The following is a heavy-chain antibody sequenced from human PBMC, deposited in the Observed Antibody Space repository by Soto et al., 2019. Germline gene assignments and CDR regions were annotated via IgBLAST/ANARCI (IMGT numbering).Heavy chain of an antibody. CDR2: ISGTGSNT. CDR3: ARSTLVRGIIGGRLDS. V-gene: IGHV3-23*01. D-gene: IGHD3-10*01. J-gene: IGHJ4*02. Sequence: GGSLRLSCAASGFTFSSYAMSWVRQAPGKGLEWVSSISGTGSNTYYADSVRGRFTISRDNYKNTVYFQMNSLRAEDTAVYYCARSTLVRGIIGGRLDSWGRGILVTV. CDR1: GFTFSSYA.